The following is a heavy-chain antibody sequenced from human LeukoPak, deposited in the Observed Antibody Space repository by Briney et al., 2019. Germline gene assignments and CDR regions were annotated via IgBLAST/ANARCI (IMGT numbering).Heavy chain of an antibody. Sequence: GGSLRLSRAASGFTFSSYAMSWVRQAPGKGLEWVSAISGSGGSTYYADSVKGRFTISRDNSKNTLYLQMNSLRAEDTAVYYCASTRGSYYYYYGMDVWGQGTTVTVSS. CDR1: GFTFSSYA. V-gene: IGHV3-23*01. J-gene: IGHJ6*02. D-gene: IGHD3-10*01. CDR2: ISGSGGST. CDR3: ASTRGSYYYYYGMDV.